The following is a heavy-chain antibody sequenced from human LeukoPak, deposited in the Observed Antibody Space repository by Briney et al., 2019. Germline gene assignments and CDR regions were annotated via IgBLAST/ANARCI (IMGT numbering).Heavy chain of an antibody. J-gene: IGHJ4*02. D-gene: IGHD3-3*01. CDR1: GFTFSTFE. Sequence: GSLRLSCAASGFTFSTFEMNWVRQPPGKGLEWIGSVYYRGNTYYNPSLKSRVTISVVTSKSQFSLRLNSVTAADTSVYYCARLWSGLRPPDYWGQGTLVTVSS. CDR2: VYYRGNT. CDR3: ARLWSGLRPPDY. V-gene: IGHV4-39*01.